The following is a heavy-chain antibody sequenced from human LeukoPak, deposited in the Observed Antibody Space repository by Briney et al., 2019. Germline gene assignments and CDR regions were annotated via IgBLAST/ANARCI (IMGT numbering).Heavy chain of an antibody. D-gene: IGHD4-17*01. V-gene: IGHV4-34*01. Sequence: SETLSLTCAVYGGSFSGYYWSWIRQPPGKGLEWIGEINHSGSTNYNPSLKSRVTISVDTSKNQFSLKLSSVTAADTAVYYCASNNGDYDYFDYWGQGTLVTVSS. J-gene: IGHJ4*02. CDR1: GGSFSGYY. CDR3: ASNNGDYDYFDY. CDR2: INHSGST.